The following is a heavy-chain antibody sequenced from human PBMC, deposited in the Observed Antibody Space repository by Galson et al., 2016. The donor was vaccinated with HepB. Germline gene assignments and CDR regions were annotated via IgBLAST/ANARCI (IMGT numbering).Heavy chain of an antibody. D-gene: IGHD2-15*01. Sequence: SLRLSCAASGFAFSGYGMHWVRQAPGKALEWVAVIWDDGANDYYADSVKGRFTISRDSSKNTVYLQMNSLRAEDTAVYYCARGGDIVVVVAGFDIWGQGTIVTVSS. V-gene: IGHV3-33*01. CDR1: GFAFSGYG. CDR2: IWDDGAND. J-gene: IGHJ3*02. CDR3: ARGGDIVVVVAGFDI.